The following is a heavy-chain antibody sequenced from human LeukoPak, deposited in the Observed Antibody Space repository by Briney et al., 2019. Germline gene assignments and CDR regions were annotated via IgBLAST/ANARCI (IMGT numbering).Heavy chain of an antibody. CDR2: ISSDGSNE. CDR1: GFTFSNYD. D-gene: IGHD1-26*01. CDR3: AKDRSGSYSQGLDY. Sequence: GRSLRLSCAASGFTFSNYDMHWVRQAPGKGLEWVAFISSDGSNEYYGDSVKGRFTIYRDNLILYLQMNRLRTEDTAVYFCAKDRSGSYSQGLDYWGQGTLVTVSS. V-gene: IGHV3-30*18. J-gene: IGHJ4*02.